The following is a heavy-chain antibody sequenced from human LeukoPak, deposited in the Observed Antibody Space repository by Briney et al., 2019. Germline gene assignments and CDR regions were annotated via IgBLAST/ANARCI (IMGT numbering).Heavy chain of an antibody. Sequence: ASVKVYCKASGFTFTNYAMNWVRQAPGRGLEWMGWINPNTGNPAYAQGFTGRFVFSLDTSVTTTYLQISGLKAEDTAVYYCARAYQPLGGLSFPDSWGQGTLVTVSS. J-gene: IGHJ5*01. CDR1: GFTFTNYA. CDR2: INPNTGNP. V-gene: IGHV7-4-1*02. CDR3: ARAYQPLGGLSFPDS. D-gene: IGHD3-16*02.